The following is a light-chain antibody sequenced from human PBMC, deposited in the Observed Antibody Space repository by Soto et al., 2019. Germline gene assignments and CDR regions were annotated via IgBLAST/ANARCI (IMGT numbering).Light chain of an antibody. CDR3: QQRHMWPIT. CDR2: DAY. Sequence: EVVLTQCPVTLSLSPGERATLSCRARQSFRGLLAWYQQKPGQAPRLLIYDAYNRATGIPPRFSGSGSGTDFTLTISSLEPEDSAVYYCQQRHMWPITFGQGTRLEIK. J-gene: IGKJ5*01. V-gene: IGKV3-11*01. CDR1: QSFRGL.